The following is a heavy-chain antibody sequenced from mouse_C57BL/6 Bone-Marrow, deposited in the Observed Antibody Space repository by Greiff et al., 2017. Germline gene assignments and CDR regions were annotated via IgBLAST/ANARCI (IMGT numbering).Heavy chain of an antibody. CDR3: ARRGGWPYFDY. J-gene: IGHJ2*01. CDR1: GYTFTSCW. CDR2: IYPGSGST. V-gene: IGHV1-55*01. Sequence: QVQLQQPGAELVKPGASVSMSCKASGYTFTSCWITWVKQRPGQGLEWIGDIYPGSGSTNYNEKFKSKDTLTVDTSSSTAYMQLSSLTSEDSAVYYCARRGGWPYFDYWGQGTTLTVSS. D-gene: IGHD2-3*01.